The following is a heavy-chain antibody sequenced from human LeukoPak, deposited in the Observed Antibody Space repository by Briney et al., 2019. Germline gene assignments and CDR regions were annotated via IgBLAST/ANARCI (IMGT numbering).Heavy chain of an antibody. J-gene: IGHJ4*02. CDR1: GGSISNSY. V-gene: IGHV4-59*01. Sequence: PSETLSLTCTVSGGSISNSYWSWTRQPPGKGLEWIGFFHDSESTNYNPPLKSRVSISLDTSKNQVSLWLSSVTAADTAVYYCARGDASGRPGIGFDFWGQGTLVTVSS. CDR3: ARGDASGRPGIGFDF. CDR2: FHDSEST. D-gene: IGHD1-26*01.